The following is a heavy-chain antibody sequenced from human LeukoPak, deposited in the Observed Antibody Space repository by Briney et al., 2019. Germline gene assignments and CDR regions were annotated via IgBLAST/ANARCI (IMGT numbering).Heavy chain of an antibody. CDR1: GFTFSSYA. Sequence: GGSLRLSCAASGFTFSSYAMHWVRQAPGKGLEWVAVISYDGSNKYYADSVKGRFTISRDNSKNTLYLQMNSLRAEDTAVYYCAKSGSSSSGAFDYWGQGTLVTVSS. CDR2: ISYDGSNK. V-gene: IGHV3-30*04. J-gene: IGHJ4*02. D-gene: IGHD6-6*01. CDR3: AKSGSSSSGAFDY.